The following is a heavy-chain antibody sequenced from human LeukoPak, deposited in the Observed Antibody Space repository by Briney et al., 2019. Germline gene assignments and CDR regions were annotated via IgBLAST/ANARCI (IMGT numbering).Heavy chain of an antibody. CDR1: GFTFRLYS. D-gene: IGHD3-9*01. CDR3: ARDRDWAFDY. V-gene: IGHV3-48*02. Sequence: GGSLRLSCAASGFTFRLYSMNWVRQAPGRGLEWVSYIRSSDGAIAYADSVKGRFTISRGDAKNSLYLQMNSLRDEDTAVYYCARDRDWAFDYWGQGTLFTVSS. J-gene: IGHJ4*02. CDR2: IRSSDGAI.